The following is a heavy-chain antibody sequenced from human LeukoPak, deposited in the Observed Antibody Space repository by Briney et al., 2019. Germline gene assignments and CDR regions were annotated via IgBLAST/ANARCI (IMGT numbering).Heavy chain of an antibody. CDR1: GFTFSSYG. CDR2: ISYDGSNK. Sequence: GGSLRLSCAASGFTFSSYGMHWVRQAPGKGLEWVAVISYDGSNKYYADFVKGRFTISRDNSKNTLDLQMNSLRAEDTAVYYCVSYEQQLSEWFFDLWGRGTLVTVSS. D-gene: IGHD6-13*01. CDR3: VSYEQQLSEWFFDL. J-gene: IGHJ2*01. V-gene: IGHV3-30*03.